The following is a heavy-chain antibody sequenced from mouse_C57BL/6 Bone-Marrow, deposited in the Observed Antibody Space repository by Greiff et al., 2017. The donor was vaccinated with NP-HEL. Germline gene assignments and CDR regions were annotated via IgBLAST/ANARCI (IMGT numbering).Heavy chain of an antibody. Sequence: VQLQQPGAELVKPGASVKLSCKASGYTFTSYWMQWVKQRPGQGLEWIGEIDPSDSYTNYNQKFKGKATLTVDTSSSTAYMQLSSLTSEDSAVYYCARYYDYDACFAYWGQGTLVTVSA. D-gene: IGHD2-4*01. CDR1: GYTFTSYW. CDR3: ARYYDYDACFAY. J-gene: IGHJ3*01. CDR2: IDPSDSYT. V-gene: IGHV1-50*01.